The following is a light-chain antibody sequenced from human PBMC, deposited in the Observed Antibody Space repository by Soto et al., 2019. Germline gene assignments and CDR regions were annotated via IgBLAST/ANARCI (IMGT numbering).Light chain of an antibody. CDR1: QSVSSN. Sequence: EIVMTQSPATLSVSPGERATLSCRASQSVSSNLAWYQQKPGQAPRLLIYGASTRATVIPARFSGSGSGTESTHPIGSLQVEDFTVYYCQQYNNWPLFGQGTRLEIK. CDR2: GAS. V-gene: IGKV3-15*01. CDR3: QQYNNWPL. J-gene: IGKJ5*01.